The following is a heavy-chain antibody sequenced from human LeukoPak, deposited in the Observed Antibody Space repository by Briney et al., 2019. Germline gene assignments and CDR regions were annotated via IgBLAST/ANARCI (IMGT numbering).Heavy chain of an antibody. V-gene: IGHV1-46*01. CDR2: INPSGGDT. CDR3: ARTYCAEDCSIRYFDY. Sequence: ASVKVSCKAFGYILSSYNMHWVRQAPGQGLEWLGIINPSGGDTKYAQKLQGRVTLTRDKSTSTVYMELSSLTSDDTAVYYCARTYCAEDCSIRYFDYWGQGTLVTVSS. D-gene: IGHD2-21*02. J-gene: IGHJ4*02. CDR1: GYILSSYN.